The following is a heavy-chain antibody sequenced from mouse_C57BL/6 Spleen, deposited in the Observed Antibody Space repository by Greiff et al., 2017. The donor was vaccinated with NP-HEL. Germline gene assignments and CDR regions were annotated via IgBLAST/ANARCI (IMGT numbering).Heavy chain of an antibody. CDR1: GYTFTSYW. D-gene: IGHD2-3*01. Sequence: QVQLQQPGAELVKPGASVTLSCKASGYTFTSYWMHWVKQRPGRGLEWIGRIDPNSGGTKYNEKFKSKATLTVDKPSSTAYMQLSSLTSEDSGLYCSARIDDGYYVFSWFAYWGQGTLVTVSA. V-gene: IGHV1-72*01. J-gene: IGHJ3*01. CDR2: IDPNSGGT. CDR3: ARIDDGYYVFSWFAY.